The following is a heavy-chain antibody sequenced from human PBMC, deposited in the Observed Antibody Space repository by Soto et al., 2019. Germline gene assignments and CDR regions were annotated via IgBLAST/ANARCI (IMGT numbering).Heavy chain of an antibody. V-gene: IGHV4-34*01. CDR1: GGSFSGYY. J-gene: IGHJ6*03. Sequence: SETLSLTCAVYGGSFSGYYWSWIRQPPGKGLEWIGEINHSGSTNYNPSLKSRVTISVDTSKNQFSLKLSSVTAADTAVYYCARGLGNSSSLKHYYYYMDVWGKGTTVTVSS. D-gene: IGHD6-13*01. CDR3: ARGLGNSSSLKHYYYYMDV. CDR2: INHSGST.